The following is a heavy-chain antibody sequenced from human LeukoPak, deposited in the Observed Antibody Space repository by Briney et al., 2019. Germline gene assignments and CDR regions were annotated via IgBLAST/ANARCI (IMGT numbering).Heavy chain of an antibody. J-gene: IGHJ4*02. Sequence: GGSLRLSCAASGFTFSSYGMHWVRQAPGKGLEWEAVISYDGSNKYYADSVKGRFTISRDNSKNTLYLQMNSLRAEDAAVYYCAKEFLAISWDILTGYYPASFDYWGQGTLVTVSS. CDR2: ISYDGSNK. CDR3: AKEFLAISWDILTGYYPASFDY. D-gene: IGHD3-9*01. V-gene: IGHV3-30*18. CDR1: GFTFSSYG.